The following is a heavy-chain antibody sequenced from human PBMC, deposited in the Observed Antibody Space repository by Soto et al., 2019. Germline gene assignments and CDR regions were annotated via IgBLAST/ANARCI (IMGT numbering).Heavy chain of an antibody. D-gene: IGHD3-16*01. Sequence: SQTLSLTCAICGDSVSNNGATWNWIRQCPSRGLEWLGRTYYRSRWYNDYAVSVISRMTVTPDTSKNQFSLHLNSVTPEDTAVYCCAREFPYYVSSDSYLDYWGQGALVTVSS. J-gene: IGHJ4*02. CDR2: TYYRSRWYN. CDR1: GDSVSNNGAT. V-gene: IGHV6-1*01. CDR3: AREFPYYVSSDSYLDY.